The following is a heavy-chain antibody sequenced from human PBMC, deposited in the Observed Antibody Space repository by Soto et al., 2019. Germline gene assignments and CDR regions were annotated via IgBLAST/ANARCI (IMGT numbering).Heavy chain of an antibody. D-gene: IGHD6-13*01. J-gene: IGHJ4*02. CDR3: AKHRREYSSSWYANDY. CDR1: GFTFSSYA. CDR2: ISGSGGST. Sequence: VGSLRLSCAASGFTFSSYAMSWVRQAPGKGLEWVSAISGSGGSTYYADSVKGRFTISRDNSKNTLYLQMNSLRAEDTAVYYCAKHRREYSSSWYANDYWGQGTLVTVSS. V-gene: IGHV3-23*01.